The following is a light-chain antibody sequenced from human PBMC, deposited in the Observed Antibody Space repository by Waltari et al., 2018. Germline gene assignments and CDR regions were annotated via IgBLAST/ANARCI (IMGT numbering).Light chain of an antibody. CDR3: ATWYDSLSGPV. CDR2: RNN. J-gene: IGLJ2*01. V-gene: IGLV1-47*01. CDR1: SSTIGINP. Sequence: QSVLTQHPSASGPPGRRVSIPCPGSSSTIGINPLDWYQQVPGTAPKLLIYRNNQRPSGVPDRFSGSRSGTSASLAISGLRSEDEADYYCATWYDSLSGPVFGGGTKVTVL.